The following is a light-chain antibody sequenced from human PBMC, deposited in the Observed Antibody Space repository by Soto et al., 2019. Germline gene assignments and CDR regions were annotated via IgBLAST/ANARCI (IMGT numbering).Light chain of an antibody. CDR3: FSYTTGTTNV. J-gene: IGLJ1*01. Sequence: QSALTQAASVSGSPGQSITISCVGTNSDIGGNNFLYWYQQHPGKAPKLMIFEVNKRRSGVSNRFSGSKSGNTASLTITGLQAEDEVDYFCFSYTTGTTNVFGTGTKVTVL. V-gene: IGLV2-14*01. CDR1: NSDIGGNNF. CDR2: EVN.